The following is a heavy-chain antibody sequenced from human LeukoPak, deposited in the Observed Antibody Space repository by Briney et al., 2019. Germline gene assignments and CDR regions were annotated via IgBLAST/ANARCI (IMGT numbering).Heavy chain of an antibody. CDR1: GYTFTGYY. CDR3: VPEGRGSEY. Sequence: ASVKVSCKASGYTFTGYYLHRVRQAPGQGLEWMGWINPNSGDTNYAQKFQGRVTMTRGMSISTAYMELSRLTSDDTAVYYCVPEGRGSEYWGQGTLVTVSS. D-gene: IGHD5-24*01. V-gene: IGHV1-2*02. J-gene: IGHJ4*02. CDR2: INPNSGDT.